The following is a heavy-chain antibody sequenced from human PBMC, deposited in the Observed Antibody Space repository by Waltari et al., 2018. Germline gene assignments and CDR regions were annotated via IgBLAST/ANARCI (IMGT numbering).Heavy chain of an antibody. CDR1: GGSFSCYY. CDR2: INHSGST. J-gene: IGHJ5*02. V-gene: IGHV4-34*01. D-gene: IGHD6-6*01. CDR3: ARSGIAARPRWFDP. Sequence: QVQLQQWGAGLLQPSATLSLTCAVYGGSFSCYYCSWIRQPPGKGVEWIGEINHSGSTNYNPSLKSRVTISVDTSKNQFSLKLSSVTAADTAVYYCARSGIAARPRWFDPWGQGTLVTVSS.